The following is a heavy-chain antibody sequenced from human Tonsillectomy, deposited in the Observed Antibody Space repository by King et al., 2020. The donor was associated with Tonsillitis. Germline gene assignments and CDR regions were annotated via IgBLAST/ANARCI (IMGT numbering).Heavy chain of an antibody. CDR1: GFSLSTSGMC. Sequence: TLKESGPALVQPTQTLTLTCTFSGFSLSTSGMCVSWIRQPPGKALEWLALIDWDDDKYYSTSLKTSLTISKDTPKNQVVLTMTNMDPVDTATYYWARTQGYSSGWYEGYYFDYWGQGTLVTVSS. V-gene: IGHV2-70*01. CDR3: ARTQGYSSGWYEGYYFDY. J-gene: IGHJ4*02. D-gene: IGHD6-19*01. CDR2: IDWDDDK.